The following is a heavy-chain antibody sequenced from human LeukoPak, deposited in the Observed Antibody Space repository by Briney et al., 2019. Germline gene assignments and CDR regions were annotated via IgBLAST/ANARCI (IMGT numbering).Heavy chain of an antibody. J-gene: IGHJ4*02. CDR3: ARVKGYGDYVFY. D-gene: IGHD4-17*01. CDR1: GYTFTSYG. CDR2: ISAYNGNT. Sequence: ASVKVSCKASGYTFTSYGISWVRQAPGQGLEWMGWISAYNGNTNYAQKLQGRVTMTTDTSTTTAYMELRSLGSDDTAVYYCARVKGYGDYVFYWGQGTLVTVSS. V-gene: IGHV1-18*01.